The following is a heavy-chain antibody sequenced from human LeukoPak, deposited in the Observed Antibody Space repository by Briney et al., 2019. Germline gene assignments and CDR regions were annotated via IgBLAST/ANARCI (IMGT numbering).Heavy chain of an antibody. CDR2: IKQDGSGK. V-gene: IGHV3-7*03. J-gene: IGHJ4*02. CDR1: GFTFSSYW. CDR3: ARDWNYGDKYYFDY. Sequence: GGSLRLSCAASGFTFSSYWMSWVRQAPGKGLEWVANIKQDGSGKYYVDSVKGRFTISRDNAKNSLYLQMNSLRAEDTAVYYCARDWNYGDKYYFDYWGQGTLVIVSS. D-gene: IGHD4-17*01.